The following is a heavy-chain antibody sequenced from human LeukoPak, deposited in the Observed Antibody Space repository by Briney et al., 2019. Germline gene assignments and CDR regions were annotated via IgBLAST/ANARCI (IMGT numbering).Heavy chain of an antibody. Sequence: GGSLRLSCVASGLTVSNHWMSWVRQAPGKGLEWVANIRGERGQEYYVDSVKGRFTISKNSAKNSLYLQMNTLRVEDTAMYYCASLDTAKQPLADHWGQGTLVTVSS. CDR1: GLTVSNHW. V-gene: IGHV3-7*03. D-gene: IGHD5-18*01. J-gene: IGHJ4*02. CDR2: IRGERGQE. CDR3: ASLDTAKQPLADH.